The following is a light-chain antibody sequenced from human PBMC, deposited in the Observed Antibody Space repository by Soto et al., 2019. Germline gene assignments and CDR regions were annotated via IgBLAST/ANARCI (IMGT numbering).Light chain of an antibody. V-gene: IGKV1-39*01. CDR2: AAS. CDR1: QSIRKY. Sequence: DIQMTQSPSSLSASVRDRVTITCRATQSIRKYLNWYQQKPGKAPMLLIYAASSLQSGVPSRFSGSGSGTEFTITISSLQPEDFATYFCQQSYSTPGTFGQGTKVEIK. CDR3: QQSYSTPGT. J-gene: IGKJ1*01.